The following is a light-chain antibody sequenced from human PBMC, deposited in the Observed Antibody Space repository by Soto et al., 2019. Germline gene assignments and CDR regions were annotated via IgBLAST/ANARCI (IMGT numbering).Light chain of an antibody. Sequence: QSVLAQPASVSGCPGQSITISCTGTSSDVGAYNYISWYQQHPGKAPKLMIYEVSNRPSGVSTRFSGSKSGNTASLTISGLQAEDEGDYYCSTYINSITFVIFGGGTQLTVL. CDR1: SSDVGAYNY. CDR2: EVS. J-gene: IGLJ2*01. V-gene: IGLV2-14*01. CDR3: STYINSITFVI.